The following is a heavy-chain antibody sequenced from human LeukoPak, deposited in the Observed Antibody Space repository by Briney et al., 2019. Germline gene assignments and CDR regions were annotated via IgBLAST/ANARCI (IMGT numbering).Heavy chain of an antibody. CDR1: GFNFSSFW. CDR2: IKPDGGEE. CDR3: VRGAGGGDF. Sequence: PGGSLRLSCVASGFNFSSFWMSWVRQVPGKGLEWVANIKPDGGEESYVDSVRGRFTISRDNAKDSLFLQMNSPRGDDTALYCCVRGAGGGDFWGQGTLVTVSS. D-gene: IGHD3-16*01. J-gene: IGHJ1*01. V-gene: IGHV3-7*04.